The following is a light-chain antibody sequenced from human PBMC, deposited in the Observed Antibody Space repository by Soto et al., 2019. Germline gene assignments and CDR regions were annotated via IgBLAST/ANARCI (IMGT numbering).Light chain of an antibody. CDR2: GNN. CDR1: SSNIGAGYD. CDR3: QSYDSSLSGYVV. Sequence: QSALTQPPSVSGAPGQRVTISCTGNSSNIGAGYDVHWYQQLPGTAPKLLIYGNNNRPSGVPDRFSGSKSGTSASLAITGLQAEDEADYYCQSYDSSLSGYVVFGGGTKLTVL. J-gene: IGLJ2*01. V-gene: IGLV1-40*01.